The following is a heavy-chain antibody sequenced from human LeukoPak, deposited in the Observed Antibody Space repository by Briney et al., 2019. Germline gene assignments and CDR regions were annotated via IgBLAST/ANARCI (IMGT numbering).Heavy chain of an antibody. CDR3: AKLGDSSGHLAWLDY. CDR1: GFTFSSYD. D-gene: IGHD3-22*01. V-gene: IGHV3-23*01. CDR2: ISGSGGST. Sequence: GGSLRLSCAASGFTFSSYDMRWVRQAPGKGLEWVSGISGSGGSTYYADSVKGRFTISRDNSKNTLYLQMNSLRAEDTAAYYCAKLGDSSGHLAWLDYWGQGTLVTVSS. J-gene: IGHJ4*02.